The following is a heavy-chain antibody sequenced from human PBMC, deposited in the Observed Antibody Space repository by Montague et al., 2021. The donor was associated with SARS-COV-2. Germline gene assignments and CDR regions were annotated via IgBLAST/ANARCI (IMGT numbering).Heavy chain of an antibody. V-gene: IGHV3-21*01. J-gene: IGHJ6*02. Sequence: SLRLSCAASGFTFSSYSMNWVRQAPGKGLEWVSSISSSSSSIYYADSVKGRFIISRDNAKNSLYLQMNSLRAEDTAVYYCAREAKVRGFDYYGMDVWGQGTTVTVSS. CDR1: GFTFSSYS. CDR3: AREAKVRGFDYYGMDV. CDR2: ISSSSSSI. D-gene: IGHD3-10*01.